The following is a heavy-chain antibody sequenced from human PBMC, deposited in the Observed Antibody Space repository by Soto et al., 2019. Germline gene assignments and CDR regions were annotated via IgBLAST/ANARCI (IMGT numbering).Heavy chain of an antibody. D-gene: IGHD1-26*01. V-gene: IGHV5-51*01. CDR3: ARHEGVGAPRGALAI. J-gene: IGHJ3*02. Sequence: GEALKVSCKGSGYSFTSYWISWVRQMPGKGLEWMGIIYPGDSDTRYSPSFQGQVTISADKSISTAYLQWSSLKASDTAMYYCARHEGVGAPRGALAIWGQGTMVTVS. CDR1: GYSFTSYW. CDR2: IYPGDSDT.